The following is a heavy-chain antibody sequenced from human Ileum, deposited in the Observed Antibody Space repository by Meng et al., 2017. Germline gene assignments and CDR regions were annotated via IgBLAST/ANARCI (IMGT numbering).Heavy chain of an antibody. CDR2: IFYTGTT. V-gene: IGHV4-31*03. CDR3: ARDVMGIRDGAVEDY. D-gene: IGHD5-24*01. CDR1: GGTLSSAGYY. J-gene: IGHJ4*02. Sequence: QVQLQESGPGLVKPSQTLSLTCTFSGGTLSSAGYYWSWIRQFPGKGLEWIGFIFYTGTTYYNPSLESRVTISVDTSKNQYYLKMNSVTAADTAVYYCARDVMGIRDGAVEDYWGQGTRVNGAS.